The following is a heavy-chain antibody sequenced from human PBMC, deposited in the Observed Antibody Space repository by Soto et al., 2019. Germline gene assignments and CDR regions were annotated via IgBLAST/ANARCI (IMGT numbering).Heavy chain of an antibody. V-gene: IGHV3-30-3*01. Sequence: PGGSLRLSCAASGFTFSSYAMHWVRQAPGKWLEWVAVISYDGSNKYYADSVKGRFTISRDNSKNTLYLQMNSLRAEDTAVYYCARHPGGGSYSPYYYYGMDVWGQGSTVTVSS. D-gene: IGHD1-26*01. CDR3: ARHPGGGSYSPYYYYGMDV. J-gene: IGHJ6*02. CDR2: ISYDGSNK. CDR1: GFTFSSYA.